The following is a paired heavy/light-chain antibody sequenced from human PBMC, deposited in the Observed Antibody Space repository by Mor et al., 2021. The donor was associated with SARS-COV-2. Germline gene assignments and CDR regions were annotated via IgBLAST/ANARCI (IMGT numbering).Light chain of an antibody. CDR1: QSLSGT. CDR2: GAS. V-gene: IGKV3-15*01. Sequence: EIVLTQSPATLSVSPGERATLSCRASQSLSGTLAWYQQKPGQAPRLLIYGASTRATGIPARFSGSGSGTEFTLTISSLQSEDFAVYYCQQYKNWPPSQYTFGQGTRLEIK. J-gene: IGKJ2*01. CDR3: QQYKNWPPSQYT.
Heavy chain of an antibody. CDR2: IQEHGTET. D-gene: IGHD3-22*01. Sequence: EVQLVESGGDLVQPGGSLRLSCAASGFTISSHWMSWVRQAPGKGLEWVANIQEHGTETYYVDSVKGRFTISRDNGENSLYLQMNSLSAEDTAAYYCARANWVDDGIVFEGMDVWGQGTTVTVSS. CDR1: GFTISSHW. CDR3: ARANWVDDGIVFEGMDV. J-gene: IGHJ6*02. V-gene: IGHV3-7*03.